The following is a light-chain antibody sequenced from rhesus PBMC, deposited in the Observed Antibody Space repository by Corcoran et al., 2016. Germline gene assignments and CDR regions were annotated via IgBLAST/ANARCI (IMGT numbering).Light chain of an antibody. CDR3: QQYSGSPLT. Sequence: IQMTQSLSSLSASVGDRVTVSCRASQSISSWLAWYQQTPGKAPNLLIYKASMWQSGVPSMFSGRGSEKACTLTINSLPSEDFATYYCQQYSGSPLTFGGGTKVELK. J-gene: IGKJ4*01. V-gene: IGKV1-22*01. CDR1: QSISSW. CDR2: KAS.